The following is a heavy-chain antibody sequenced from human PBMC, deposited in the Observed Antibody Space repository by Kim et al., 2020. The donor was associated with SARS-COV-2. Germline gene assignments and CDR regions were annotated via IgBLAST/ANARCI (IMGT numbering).Heavy chain of an antibody. J-gene: IGHJ2*01. CDR3: ARHLRNWYFDL. Sequence: TTSNPTLKSRVTISVDTSKKQFSLRLSSVTAADAAVYYCARHLRNWYFDLWRPGTLVTVSS. V-gene: IGHV4-39*01. CDR2: T.